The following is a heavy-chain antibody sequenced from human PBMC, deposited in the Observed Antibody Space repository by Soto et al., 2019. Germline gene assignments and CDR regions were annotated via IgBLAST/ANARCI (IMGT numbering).Heavy chain of an antibody. CDR3: ARDPPEYSFDY. CDR2: ISSSGSTI. D-gene: IGHD6-6*01. CDR1: GFTFSSYE. Sequence: PGGSLRLSCAASGFTFSSYEMNWVRQAPGKGLEWVSYISSSGSTIYYADSVKGRFTISRDNAKNSLYLQMNSLRAEDTAVYYCARDPPEYSFDYWGQGTLVTVSS. V-gene: IGHV3-48*03. J-gene: IGHJ4*02.